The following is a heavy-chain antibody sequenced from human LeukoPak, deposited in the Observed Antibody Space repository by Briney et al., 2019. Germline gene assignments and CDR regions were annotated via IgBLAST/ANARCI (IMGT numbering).Heavy chain of an antibody. D-gene: IGHD3-22*01. V-gene: IGHV4-59*01. CDR1: GGSTSSYY. Sequence: SETLSLTCTVSGGSTSSYYWRWIRPPPGKGLEWIGYIYYSGSTSYTPSLKSRVTISLDTSKNQFALKVRSVTAADTAMYYCARAVVFYYDGSGYSTRLDYWGQGTLVTVSS. CDR3: ARAVVFYYDGSGYSTRLDY. CDR2: IYYSGST. J-gene: IGHJ4*02.